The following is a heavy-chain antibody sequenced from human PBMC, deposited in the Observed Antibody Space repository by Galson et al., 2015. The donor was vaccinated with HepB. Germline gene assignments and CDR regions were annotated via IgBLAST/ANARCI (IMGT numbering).Heavy chain of an antibody. D-gene: IGHD3-22*01. CDR3: AKDRWRRRVVITTFFDY. CDR1: GFTFSSYA. Sequence: SLRLSCAASGFTFSSYAMSWVRQAPGKGLEWVSAISGSGGSTYYADSVKGRLTISRDNSKNTLYLQMNSLRAEDTAVYYCAKDRWRRRVVITTFFDYWGQGTLVTVSS. CDR2: ISGSGGST. V-gene: IGHV3-23*01. J-gene: IGHJ4*02.